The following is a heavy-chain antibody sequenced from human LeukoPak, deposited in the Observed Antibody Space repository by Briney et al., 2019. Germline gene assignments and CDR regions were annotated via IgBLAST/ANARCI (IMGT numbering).Heavy chain of an antibody. Sequence: PGGSLRLSCAASGFTFSSYAMHWVRQAPGKGLEYVSAISSNGGSTYYANSVKGRFTISRDNAKNSLYLQMNSLRAEDTAVYYCARVYYDSSGYYFDYWGQGTLVTVSS. CDR2: ISSNGGST. CDR1: GFTFSSYA. D-gene: IGHD3-22*01. V-gene: IGHV3-64*01. J-gene: IGHJ4*02. CDR3: ARVYYDSSGYYFDY.